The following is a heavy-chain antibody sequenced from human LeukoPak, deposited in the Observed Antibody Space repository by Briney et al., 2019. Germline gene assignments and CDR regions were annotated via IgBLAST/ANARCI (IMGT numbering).Heavy chain of an antibody. CDR3: ARGDTSSGSSGYMDV. J-gene: IGHJ6*03. D-gene: IGHD6-13*01. V-gene: IGHV1-46*01. Sequence: ASVKVSCKASGYTFTSYYMHWVRQAPGQGLEWMGIINPSGGSTGCAQKFQGRVTMTRDMSTSTVYMELSSLRSEDTAVYYCARGDTSSGSSGYMDVWGKGTTVTVSS. CDR2: INPSGGST. CDR1: GYTFTSYY.